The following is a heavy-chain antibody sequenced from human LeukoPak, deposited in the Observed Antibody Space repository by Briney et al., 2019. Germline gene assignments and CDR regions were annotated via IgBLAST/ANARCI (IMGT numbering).Heavy chain of an antibody. CDR1: GYRFTSYW. V-gene: IGHV5-51*01. Sequence: GESLKISCKGSGYRFTSYWIGWVRQMPGKGLEWMGIIYPGDSDTRYSPSFQGQVTISADKSISTAYLQWSSLKASDTAMYYCARVGPYDSSGYYYFDYWGQGTLVTVSS. CDR3: ARVGPYDSSGYYYFDY. D-gene: IGHD3-22*01. J-gene: IGHJ4*02. CDR2: IYPGDSDT.